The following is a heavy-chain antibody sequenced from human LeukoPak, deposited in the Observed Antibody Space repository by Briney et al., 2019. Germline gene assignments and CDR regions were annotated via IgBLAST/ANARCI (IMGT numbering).Heavy chain of an antibody. V-gene: IGHV3-21*04. J-gene: IGHJ4*02. CDR3: AKALGRWMTTVTPGY. Sequence: GGSLRLSCAASGFTFSSYSMNWVRQAPGKGLEWVSFISSGSNYIYYADSVKGRFTISRDNSKNTLYLQMNSLRAEDTAVYYCAKALGRWMTTVTPGYWGQGTLVTVSS. CDR1: GFTFSSYS. D-gene: IGHD4-17*01. CDR2: ISSGSNYI.